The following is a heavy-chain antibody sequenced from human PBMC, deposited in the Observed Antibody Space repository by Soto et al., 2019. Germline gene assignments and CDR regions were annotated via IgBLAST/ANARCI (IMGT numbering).Heavy chain of an antibody. CDR1: GGSISRYY. Sequence: PSETLSLTCTVSGGSISRYYWSWIRQPPGKGLEWIGYLYNAGITIYNPSLKSRVTISVDTSKNQFSLKLSSVTAADTAVYYCARHNYGSGSTYFDYWGQGTLVTVS. CDR2: LYNAGIT. V-gene: IGHV4-59*08. CDR3: ARHNYGSGSTYFDY. D-gene: IGHD3-10*01. J-gene: IGHJ4*02.